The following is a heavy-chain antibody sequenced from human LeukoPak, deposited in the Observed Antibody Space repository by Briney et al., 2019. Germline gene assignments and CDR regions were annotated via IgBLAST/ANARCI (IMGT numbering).Heavy chain of an antibody. CDR3: GRDNYGFDY. CDR1: GFTFSNYA. J-gene: IGHJ4*02. D-gene: IGHD3-10*01. Sequence: GGSLRLSCAASGFTFSNYAMHWVRQAPGKGLEWVTVISYDGSNKYADSVKGRFTISRDNPKNTLYLQMNSLRPEDTAVYYCGRDNYGFDYWGPGTLVTVSS. V-gene: IGHV3-30*01. CDR2: ISYDGSNK.